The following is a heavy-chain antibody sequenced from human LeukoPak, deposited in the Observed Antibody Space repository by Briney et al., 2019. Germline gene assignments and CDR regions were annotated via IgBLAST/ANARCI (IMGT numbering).Heavy chain of an antibody. J-gene: IGHJ4*02. V-gene: IGHV3-74*01. Sequence: PGGSLRLSCAASGFTFSSYWMHWVRQAPGKGLVWVSRINVDGSSTNYADSVKGRFTISRDNAKNTLYLQMNSLRAEDTAVYYCAREGVRARGYGSGSYQIFEYWGRGTLVTVSS. CDR2: INVDGSST. CDR3: AREGVRARGYGSGSYQIFEY. D-gene: IGHD3-10*01. CDR1: GFTFSSYW.